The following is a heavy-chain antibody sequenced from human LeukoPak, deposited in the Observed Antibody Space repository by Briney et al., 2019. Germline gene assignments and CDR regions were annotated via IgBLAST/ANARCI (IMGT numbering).Heavy chain of an antibody. D-gene: IGHD2-2*03. CDR3: ATMDG. Sequence: SVKVSCKTSGGTFSSYSISWVRQAPGQGLEWMGGIIPISGTTNYVQKFQGRVRMTADRSTSTAYMALSSLRSEDTAVYYCATMDGWGQGTLVTVSS. CDR1: GGTFSSYS. J-gene: IGHJ4*02. V-gene: IGHV1-69*06. CDR2: IIPISGTT.